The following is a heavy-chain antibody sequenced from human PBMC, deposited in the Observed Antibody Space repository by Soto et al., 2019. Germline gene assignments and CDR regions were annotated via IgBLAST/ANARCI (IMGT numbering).Heavy chain of an antibody. J-gene: IGHJ4*02. V-gene: IGHV1-3*01. Sequence: ASVKVSCKASGYTFTSYAMHWVRQAPGQRLEWMGWINAGNGNTKYSRKFQGRVTITRDTSASTAYMELSSLRSEDTAVYYCARWDYYSSGYLLWGQGTLVTVSS. D-gene: IGHD3-22*01. CDR1: GYTFTSYA. CDR2: INAGNGNT. CDR3: ARWDYYSSGYLL.